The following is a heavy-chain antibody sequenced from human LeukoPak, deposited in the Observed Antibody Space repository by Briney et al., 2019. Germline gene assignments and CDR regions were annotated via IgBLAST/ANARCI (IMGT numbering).Heavy chain of an antibody. V-gene: IGHV3-7*01. J-gene: IGHJ4*02. CDR2: IKQDGSEK. CDR1: GFTSGSYW. Sequence: GGSLRLSCAASGFTSGSYWTSWVRQAPGKGLEWVANIKQDGSEKYYVDSVRGRFTISRDNAKNSLYLQMNSLRAEDTAVYYCARDRGSSGWYEFDYWGQGTLVTVSS. CDR3: ARDRGSSGWYEFDY. D-gene: IGHD6-19*01.